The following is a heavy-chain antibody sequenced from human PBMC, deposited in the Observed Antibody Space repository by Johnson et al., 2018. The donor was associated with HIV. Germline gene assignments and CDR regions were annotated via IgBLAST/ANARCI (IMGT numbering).Heavy chain of an antibody. V-gene: IGHV3-66*03. J-gene: IGHJ3*02. CDR2: LYSDGAT. CDR3: ARDYETI. Sequence: VQLVESGGGLIQPGGSLRVSCAASGFTVSSNYMSWVRQAPGKGLEWVSVLYSDGATYFADSVKGRFTISRDTSKNTLYLEMNSLRAEDTAVYYCARDYETIWGQGTMVTVSS. CDR1: GFTVSSNY. D-gene: IGHD3-16*01.